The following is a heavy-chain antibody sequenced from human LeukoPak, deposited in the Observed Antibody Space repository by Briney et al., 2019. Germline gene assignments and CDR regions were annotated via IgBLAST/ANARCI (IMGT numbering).Heavy chain of an antibody. J-gene: IGHJ4*02. V-gene: IGHV4-4*07. Sequence: SETLSLTCTVSGGXXXXXXXXXXXXXAGXXXEXIGXIYSTGSTNXRPSLKSRVTMSVDKSKTQFSLNLSSVTAADTAVXYCARGIADPYSFDSWGQGTLVTVSS. CDR3: ARGIADPYSFDS. CDR2: IYSTGST. D-gene: IGHD6-13*01. CDR1: GGXXXXXX.